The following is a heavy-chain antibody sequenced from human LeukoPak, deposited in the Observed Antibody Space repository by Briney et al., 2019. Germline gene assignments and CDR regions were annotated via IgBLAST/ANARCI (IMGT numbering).Heavy chain of an antibody. Sequence: EASVKVSCKASGGTFSSYAISWVRQAPGQGLEWMGRIIPIFGTANYAQKFQGRVTITTDESTSTAYMELSSLRSEDTAVYYCARAAGGTPFDPWGQGTLVTVSS. J-gene: IGHJ5*02. D-gene: IGHD1-26*01. CDR1: GGTFSSYA. V-gene: IGHV1-69*05. CDR3: ARAAGGTPFDP. CDR2: IIPIFGTA.